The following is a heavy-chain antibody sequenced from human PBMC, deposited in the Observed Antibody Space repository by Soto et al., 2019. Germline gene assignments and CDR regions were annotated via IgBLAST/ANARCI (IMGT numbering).Heavy chain of an antibody. J-gene: IGHJ4*02. D-gene: IGHD6-13*01. CDR1: GFTFSSYS. CDR3: AKDRLQQQLVFDY. Sequence: GGSLRLSCAASGFTFSSYSMNWVRQAPGKGLEWVSAISGSGGSTYYADSVKGRFTISRDNSKNTLYLQMNSLRAEDTAVYYCAKDRLQQQLVFDYWGQGTLVTVSS. CDR2: ISGSGGST. V-gene: IGHV3-23*01.